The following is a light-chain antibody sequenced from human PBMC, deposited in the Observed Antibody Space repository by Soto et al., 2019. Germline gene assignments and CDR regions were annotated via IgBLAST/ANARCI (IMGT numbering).Light chain of an antibody. CDR2: AAS. V-gene: IGKV1-8*01. Sequence: TQLPSRLPTSPAECAPLSCRASQGISSYLAWYQQKPGQAPKLLIYAASTLQSGIPARFSGSGSGTDFTLTISCLQSEDFATYYCQQYYSYPLTFGGGTKVDIK. CDR3: QQYYSYPLT. CDR1: QGISSY. J-gene: IGKJ4*01.